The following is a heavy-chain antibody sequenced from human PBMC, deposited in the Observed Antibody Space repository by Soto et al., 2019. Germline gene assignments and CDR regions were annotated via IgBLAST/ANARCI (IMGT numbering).Heavy chain of an antibody. D-gene: IGHD5-12*01. V-gene: IGHV4-59*01. CDR1: GDSISAYS. CDR2: IHYNGNT. Sequence: SETLSLTCTVSGDSISAYSWSWVRQPPGKGLEWIGNIHYNGNTKYNPSLKSRVTMSVDTSKNQFSLKLISVTAADTAKYFCAREGNLGRWLQPLDFWGQGTLVTAPQ. CDR3: AREGNLGRWLQPLDF. J-gene: IGHJ4*02.